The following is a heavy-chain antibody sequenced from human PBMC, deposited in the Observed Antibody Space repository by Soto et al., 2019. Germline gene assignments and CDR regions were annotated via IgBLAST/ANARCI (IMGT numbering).Heavy chain of an antibody. Sequence: SETLSLTCAVSGGSISSGGYSWSWIRQPPGKGLEWIGYIYHSGSTYYNPSLKSRVTISVDRSKNQFSLKLSSVTAADTAVYYCARGFIAASPDACATWFDPWGQGNLVTVSS. CDR3: ARGFIAASPDACATWFDP. V-gene: IGHV4-30-2*01. D-gene: IGHD6-6*01. CDR2: IYHSGST. CDR1: GGSISSGGYS. J-gene: IGHJ5*02.